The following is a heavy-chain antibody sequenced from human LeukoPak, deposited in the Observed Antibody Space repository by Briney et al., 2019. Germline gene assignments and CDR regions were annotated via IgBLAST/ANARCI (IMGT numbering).Heavy chain of an antibody. CDR2: IYHSGNT. V-gene: IGHV4-30-2*01. D-gene: IGHD3-10*01. CDR1: GGSIGSGDYS. CDR3: AGAPGYYGSGSQYFDY. J-gene: IGHJ4*02. Sequence: SETLSLTCAVSGGSIGSGDYSWSWIRQPPGKGLEWIGYIYHSGNTYYNPSLKSRVTISLDRSKNQFSLKLTSVTAADTAVYYCAGAPGYYGSGSQYFDYWGQGTLVTVSS.